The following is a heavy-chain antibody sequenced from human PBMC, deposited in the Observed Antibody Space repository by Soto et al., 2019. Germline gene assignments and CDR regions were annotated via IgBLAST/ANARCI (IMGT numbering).Heavy chain of an antibody. CDR2: IYYSGST. CDR1: SGSISSSSYY. V-gene: IGHV4-39*01. D-gene: IGHD5-18*01. J-gene: IGHJ4*02. CDR3: ARSKRGYSYGFFLNYFDY. Sequence: SETLSLTCAVSSGSISSSSYYWGWIRQPPGKGLEWIGSIYYSGSTYYNPSLKSRVTISVDTSKNQFSLKLSSVTAADTAVYYCARSKRGYSYGFFLNYFDYWGQGTLVTVSS.